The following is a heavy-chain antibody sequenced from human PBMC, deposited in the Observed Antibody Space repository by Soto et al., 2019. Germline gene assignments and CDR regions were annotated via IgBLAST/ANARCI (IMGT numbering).Heavy chain of an antibody. D-gene: IGHD5-12*01. J-gene: IGHJ5*02. CDR3: TREAIVAENWFDP. V-gene: IGHV1-3*01. CDR1: GYTFVDYA. CDR2: MNPNTGNI. Sequence: QVRLVQSGAEVKRPVASVKVSCRASGYTFVDYALHWVRQPPGQGLEWVGWMNPNTGNIKYSHKREDRVAITRDTATSTAYMELRGLRSEDTAVYFCTREAIVAENWFDPWGQGTLVTVSS.